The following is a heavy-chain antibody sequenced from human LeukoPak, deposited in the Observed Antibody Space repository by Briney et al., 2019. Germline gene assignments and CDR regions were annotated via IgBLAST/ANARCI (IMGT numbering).Heavy chain of an antibody. J-gene: IGHJ4*02. CDR2: ISSSSSTI. V-gene: IGHV3-48*02. CDR3: ARDMLYFDWLFAFDY. CDR1: GFTFSSYS. D-gene: IGHD3-9*01. Sequence: GGSLRLSCAASGFTFSSYSMNWVRQAPGKGLEWVSYISSSSSTIYYADSVKGRFTISRDNAKNSLYLQMNSLRDEDTAVYYCARDMLYFDWLFAFDYWGQGTLVTVSP.